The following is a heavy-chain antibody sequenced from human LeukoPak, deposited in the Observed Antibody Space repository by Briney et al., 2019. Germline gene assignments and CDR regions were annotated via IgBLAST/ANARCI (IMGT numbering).Heavy chain of an antibody. CDR1: GYTFTDYY. D-gene: IGHD3-3*01. CDR3: ARDEDFWSGFDI. CDR2: IKPKTGDT. Sequence: ASMNVSCKASGYTFTDYYLHWVRQAPGQGLEWMGWIKPKTGDTKYAQKFQGRVTMTRDTPITTAYIDLSRLRSDDTAMYYCARDEDFWSGFDIWGQGTMVTVSS. V-gene: IGHV1-2*02. J-gene: IGHJ3*02.